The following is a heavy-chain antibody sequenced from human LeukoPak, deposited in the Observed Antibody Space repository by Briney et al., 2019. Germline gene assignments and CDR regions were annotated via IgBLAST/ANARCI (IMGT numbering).Heavy chain of an antibody. CDR1: GYTFTSYA. Sequence: ASVKVSCKASGYTFTSYAMHWVRQAPGQRLEWMGWINAGNGNTKYSQKFQGRVTITRDTSASTAYMELSSLRSEDTAVYYCARDLGWLQQIEYWYFDLWGRGTLVTVSS. J-gene: IGHJ2*01. CDR2: INAGNGNT. V-gene: IGHV1-3*01. CDR3: ARDLGWLQQIEYWYFDL. D-gene: IGHD5-24*01.